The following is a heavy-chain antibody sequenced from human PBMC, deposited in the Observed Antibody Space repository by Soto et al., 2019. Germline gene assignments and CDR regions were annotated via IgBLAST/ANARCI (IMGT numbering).Heavy chain of an antibody. J-gene: IGHJ4*02. CDR3: ARYNSYAIDY. Sequence: SETLSLTCTIFGGSIDSYYWSWIRQPPGKGLEWIANIHYSGTTNYNPSLASRVTLSVDTSKNQFSLKMTSVTAADRAMYFCARYNSYAIDYWGRGTLVTVSS. D-gene: IGHD2-8*01. V-gene: IGHV4-59*01. CDR2: IHYSGTT. CDR1: GGSIDSYY.